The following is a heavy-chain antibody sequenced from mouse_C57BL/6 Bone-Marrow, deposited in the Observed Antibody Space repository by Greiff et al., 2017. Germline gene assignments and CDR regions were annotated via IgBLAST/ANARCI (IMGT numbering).Heavy chain of an antibody. J-gene: IGHJ2*01. V-gene: IGHV3-6*01. CDR3: ARDELLHFDY. D-gene: IGHD2-12*01. Sequence: EVKPQESGPGLVKPSQSLSLNCSVTGYSITSGYYWNWIRQLPGNKLEWMGYISYDGSNNYNPSLKNRISITRDTSRNQFFLKLNSVTTEDTATYCCARDELLHFDYWGQGTTLTVSS. CDR2: ISYDGSN. CDR1: GYSITSGYY.